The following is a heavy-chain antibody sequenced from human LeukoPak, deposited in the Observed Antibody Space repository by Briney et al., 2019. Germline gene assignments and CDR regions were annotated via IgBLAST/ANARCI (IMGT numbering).Heavy chain of an antibody. V-gene: IGHV3-30*04. D-gene: IGHD2-8*01. Sequence: GRSLRLSCAASGFTFTSSSMPWVRQAPGKGLGWVAVISYDIYSKYYADSVRGRFTISRDNSENTLYLQMNSLRGEDTAVYYCARDAWSVRSYFDYWGQGTLVTVSS. CDR2: ISYDIYSK. CDR3: ARDAWSVRSYFDY. CDR1: GFTFTSSS. J-gene: IGHJ4*02.